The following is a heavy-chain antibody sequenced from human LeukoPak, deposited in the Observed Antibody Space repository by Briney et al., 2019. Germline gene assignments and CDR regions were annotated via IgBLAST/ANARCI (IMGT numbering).Heavy chain of an antibody. V-gene: IGHV3-74*01. Sequence: GGSLRLSCAASGFSFSTYWMHWVRQIPGKEPVWVSRINSDGSITVYADSVKGRFTVSKDNAKNMLYLQMTSLRADDTATYYCASDSPSNGLDVWGQGTTVTVSS. J-gene: IGHJ6*02. CDR1: GFSFSTYW. CDR3: ASDSPSNGLDV. CDR2: INSDGSIT.